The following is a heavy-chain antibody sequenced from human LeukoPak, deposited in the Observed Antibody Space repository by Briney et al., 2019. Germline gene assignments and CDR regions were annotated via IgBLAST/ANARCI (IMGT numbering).Heavy chain of an antibody. J-gene: IGHJ4*02. CDR1: GLTISSYS. CDR2: ISSSSRTI. D-gene: IGHD3-22*01. CDR3: ARDLHFRVYDSSIYYPY. Sequence: GGSLGLSCAASGLTISSYSMNWVRQAPGKGLQWVSYISSSSRTIYYADSVKGRFTISRDNAKNSLYLQMNSLRAEDTAVYYCARDLHFRVYDSSIYYPYWGQGTLVTVSS. V-gene: IGHV3-48*01.